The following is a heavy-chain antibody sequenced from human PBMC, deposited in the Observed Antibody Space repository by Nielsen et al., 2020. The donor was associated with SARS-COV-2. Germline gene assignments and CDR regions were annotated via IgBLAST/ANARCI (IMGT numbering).Heavy chain of an antibody. Sequence: SVKVSCKASGGTFSSYAISWVRQAPGQGLEWMGGIIPIFGTANYAQKFQGRVTITADKSTSTAYMERSSRRSEDTVVYYCASGGGGGGSGSYYGMDVWGQGTTVTVSS. CDR2: IIPIFGTA. J-gene: IGHJ6*02. D-gene: IGHD6-19*01. V-gene: IGHV1-69*06. CDR1: GGTFSSYA. CDR3: ASGGGGGGSGSYYGMDV.